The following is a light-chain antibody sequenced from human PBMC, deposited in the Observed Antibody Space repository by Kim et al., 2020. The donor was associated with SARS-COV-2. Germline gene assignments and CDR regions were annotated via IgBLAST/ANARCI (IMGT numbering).Light chain of an antibody. CDR2: AAS. CDR3: QKSNSPPLA. J-gene: IGKJ4*01. Sequence: ASVGDIVTITCRASQSISNSLNWYQQKPGKTPKLLIYAASTLQRGVPSRFSGSGSGTDFTLTISSLQPEDFATYYCQKSNSPPLAFGGGTKVDIK. CDR1: QSISNS. V-gene: IGKV1-39*01.